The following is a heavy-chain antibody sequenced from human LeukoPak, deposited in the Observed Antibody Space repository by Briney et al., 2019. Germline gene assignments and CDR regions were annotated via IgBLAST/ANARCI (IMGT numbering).Heavy chain of an antibody. D-gene: IGHD6-6*01. V-gene: IGHV3-21*04. CDR1: RFTFSSYS. Sequence: PGGSLRLSCAASRFTFSSYSMNWVRQAPGKGLEWVSSISSSSSYIYYADSVKGRFTISRDNAKNSLYLQMNSLRAEDTAVYFCAKAGYRGSSVNYFDYWGQGTLVTVSS. CDR2: ISSSSSYI. CDR3: AKAGYRGSSVNYFDY. J-gene: IGHJ4*02.